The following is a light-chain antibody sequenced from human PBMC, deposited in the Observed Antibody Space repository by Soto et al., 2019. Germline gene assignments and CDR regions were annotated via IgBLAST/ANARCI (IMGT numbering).Light chain of an antibody. CDR2: DTS. CDR1: QSVSSY. CDR3: QQRNNWPLIT. Sequence: EIVLTQSPATLSLSPGERATLSCRASQSVSSYLAWYQQKPGQAPRLLIYDTSNRATGIPARFSGSGSGTDFTLTISSLEPEDFAVYYCQQRNNWPLITFGPGTKVDIK. J-gene: IGKJ3*01. V-gene: IGKV3-11*01.